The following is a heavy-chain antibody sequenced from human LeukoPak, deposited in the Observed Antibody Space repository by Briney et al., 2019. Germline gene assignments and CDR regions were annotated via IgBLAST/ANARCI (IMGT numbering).Heavy chain of an antibody. CDR1: GFTLRNYA. D-gene: IGHD4-17*01. CDR3: AKGAIWYGDYWEAFDI. Sequence: GGSLRLSCAASGFTLRNYAMSWVRQAPGKGLEWVTSIGAGDKYADFVKGRFTISRDNSKNTLYLQMNSLRTEDTAVYYCAKGAIWYGDYWEAFDIWGQGTMVTVSS. V-gene: IGHV3-23*01. J-gene: IGHJ3*02. CDR2: IGAGD.